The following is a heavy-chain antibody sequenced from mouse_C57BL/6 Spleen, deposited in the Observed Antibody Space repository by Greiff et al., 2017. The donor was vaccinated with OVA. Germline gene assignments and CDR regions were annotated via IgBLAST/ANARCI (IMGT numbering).Heavy chain of an antibody. CDR2: IYPGDGDT. Sequence: QVQLQQSGAELVKPGASVKISCKASGYAFSSYWMNWVKQRPGKGLEWIGQIYPGDGDTNYNGKFKGKATLTADKSSSTAYMQLSSLTSEDSAVYFCARGNGYYLWYFDVWGTGTTVTVSS. V-gene: IGHV1-80*01. CDR1: GYAFSSYW. J-gene: IGHJ1*03. D-gene: IGHD2-3*01. CDR3: ARGNGYYLWYFDV.